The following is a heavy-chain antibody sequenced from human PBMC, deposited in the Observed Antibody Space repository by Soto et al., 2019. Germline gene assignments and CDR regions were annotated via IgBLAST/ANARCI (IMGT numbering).Heavy chain of an antibody. CDR2: IYPGDSDT. D-gene: IGHD2-15*01. J-gene: IGHJ6*02. CDR1: GYTLTSYW. CDR3: ARHDSPSVIYYYYGMDV. V-gene: IGHV5-51*01. Sequence: CKGSGYTLTSYWIGWVRQMPGKVLEWMGIIYPGDSDTRYSPSFQGQVTISADKSISTAYLQWSSLKASDTAIYYCARHDSPSVIYYYYGMDVWGQGTTVTVSS.